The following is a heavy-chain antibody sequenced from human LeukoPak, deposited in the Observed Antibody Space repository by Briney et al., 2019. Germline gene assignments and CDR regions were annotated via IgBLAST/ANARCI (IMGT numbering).Heavy chain of an antibody. V-gene: IGHV3-23*01. J-gene: IGHJ4*02. CDR1: GFTFSSYA. CDR3: AKMGVILSTDFDY. D-gene: IGHD3-10*01. Sequence: PGGSLRLSCAASGFTFSSYAMSWVRQAPGKGLDGVSAISGSGGSTYYADSVKGRFTISRDNSKNTLYLQMNSLRAEDTAVYYCAKMGVILSTDFDYWGQGTLVTVSS. CDR2: ISGSGGST.